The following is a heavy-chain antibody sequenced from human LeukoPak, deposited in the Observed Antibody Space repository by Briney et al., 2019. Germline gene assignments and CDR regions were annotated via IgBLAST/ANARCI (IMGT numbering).Heavy chain of an antibody. V-gene: IGHV4-30-2*01. D-gene: IGHD2-2*01. J-gene: IGHJ4*02. Sequence: PSETLSLTCAVSGGSISSGGYSWSWIRQPPGTGLEWIGYIYHSGSTYYNPSLKSRVTISVDRSKNQFSLKLSSVTAADTAVYYCARDDCSSTSCWPDYWGQGTLVTVSS. CDR3: ARDDCSSTSCWPDY. CDR1: GGSISSGGYS. CDR2: IYHSGST.